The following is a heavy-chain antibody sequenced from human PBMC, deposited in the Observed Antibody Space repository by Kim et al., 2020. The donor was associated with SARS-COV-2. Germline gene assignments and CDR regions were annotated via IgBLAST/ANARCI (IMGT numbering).Heavy chain of an antibody. CDR2: INPNSGGT. V-gene: IGHV1-2*06. CDR3: ARDGPITMVRGVIPV. CDR1: GYTFTGYY. J-gene: IGHJ4*02. Sequence: ASVKVSCKASGYTFTGYYMHWVRQAPGQGLEWMGRINPNSGGTNYAQKFQGRVTMTRDTSISTAYMELSRLRSDDTAVYYCARDGPITMVRGVIPVWGQGTLVTVSS. D-gene: IGHD3-10*01.